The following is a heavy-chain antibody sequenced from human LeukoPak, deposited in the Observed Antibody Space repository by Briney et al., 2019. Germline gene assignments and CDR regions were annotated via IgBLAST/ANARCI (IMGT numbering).Heavy chain of an antibody. V-gene: IGHV4-59*01. CDR1: GGSISSYY. CDR3: ARDVATAMLDY. Sequence: PSETLSLNCTVSGGSISSYYWSWIRQPPGKGLEWIGYIYYSGSTNYNPSLKSRVTISVDTSKNQFSLKLSSVTAADTAVYYCARDVATAMLDYWGQGTLVTVSS. J-gene: IGHJ4*02. CDR2: IYYSGST. D-gene: IGHD5-18*01.